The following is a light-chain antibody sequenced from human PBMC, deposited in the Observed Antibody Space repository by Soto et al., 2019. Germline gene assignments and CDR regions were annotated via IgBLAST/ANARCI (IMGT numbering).Light chain of an antibody. CDR1: QSVSSY. V-gene: IGKV3-11*01. CDR2: DAS. J-gene: IGKJ4*01. Sequence: EIVLTQSPATLSLSPGERATLSCRASQSVSSYLAWYQQKPGQAPRLLNYDASNRATGIPARFSGSGSGTDFTLTISSLEPDDFAVYYCQQRSDWPSTFGGGTKVQIK. CDR3: QQRSDWPST.